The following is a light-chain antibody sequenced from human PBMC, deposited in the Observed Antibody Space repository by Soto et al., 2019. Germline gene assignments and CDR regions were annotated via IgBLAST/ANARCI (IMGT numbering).Light chain of an antibody. J-gene: IGKJ4*01. CDR3: QQYNDWPLT. CDR2: GVS. Sequence: EIVMTQSPATLSVSPGERASLSCRASQSVNSNLAWYQQKPGQAPRLLIYGVSTRGTGIPGRFSGSGSGTEFTLTISSLQSEDFAVYYCQQYNDWPLTFGGGTKVEIK. V-gene: IGKV3-15*01. CDR1: QSVNSN.